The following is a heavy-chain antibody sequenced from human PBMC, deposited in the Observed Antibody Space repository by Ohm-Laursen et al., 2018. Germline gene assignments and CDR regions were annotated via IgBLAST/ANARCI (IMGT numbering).Heavy chain of an antibody. D-gene: IGHD5-18*01. Sequence: LRLSCAASGFTFRSYEMNWVRQAPGKGLEWVSYISSSGSTIYYADSVKGRFTISRDNAKNSLDLQMNSLRAEDTAVYYCARKSGYTYGYDHWGQGTLVTVSS. CDR2: ISSSGSTI. CDR1: GFTFRSYE. J-gene: IGHJ5*02. CDR3: ARKSGYTYGYDH. V-gene: IGHV3-48*03.